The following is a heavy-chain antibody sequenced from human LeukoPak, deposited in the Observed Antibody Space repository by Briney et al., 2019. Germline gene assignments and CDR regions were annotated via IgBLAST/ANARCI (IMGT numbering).Heavy chain of an antibody. CDR3: ARRRIVAGTDAFDI. CDR2: ISGYNGNT. D-gene: IGHD6-19*01. Sequence: GASVKVSCKXSGYTFTNDGISWVRQAPGQGLEWMGRISGYNGNTNYAQELQGRVTMTTDTSTNTAYMELRSLRSDDTAVYYCARRRIVAGTDAFDIWGQGAMVTVSS. CDR1: GYTFTNDG. J-gene: IGHJ3*02. V-gene: IGHV1-18*01.